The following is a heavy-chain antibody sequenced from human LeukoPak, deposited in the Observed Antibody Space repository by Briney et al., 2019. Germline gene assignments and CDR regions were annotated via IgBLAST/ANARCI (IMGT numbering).Heavy chain of an antibody. CDR1: GDSISSSTYY. CDR3: ARVGGYGDYTPNYYYYMDV. Sequence: PSETLSLTCTVSGDSISSSTYYWGWIRQPPGKGLEWIGYIYYSGSTYYNPSLKSRVTISVDTSKNQFSLKLSSVTAADTAVYYCARVGGYGDYTPNYYYYMDVWGKGTTVTVSS. J-gene: IGHJ6*03. CDR2: IYYSGST. D-gene: IGHD4-17*01. V-gene: IGHV4-39*07.